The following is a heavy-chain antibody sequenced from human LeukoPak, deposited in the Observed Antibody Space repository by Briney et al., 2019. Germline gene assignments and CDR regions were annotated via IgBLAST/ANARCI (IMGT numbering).Heavy chain of an antibody. V-gene: IGHV1-69*05. CDR1: GDIFNSYS. CDR3: ARVGRSRGSLPNSYYYMDV. J-gene: IGHJ6*03. D-gene: IGHD1-26*01. CDR2: IIPMFGSA. Sequence: SVKVSCKASGDIFNSYSVSWVRQAPGQGLEWMGGIIPMFGSANYAQKFQGRVTITTDQSTTIVYMELSSLSSEDTAVYYCARVGRSRGSLPNSYYYMDVWGKRTTVTVSS.